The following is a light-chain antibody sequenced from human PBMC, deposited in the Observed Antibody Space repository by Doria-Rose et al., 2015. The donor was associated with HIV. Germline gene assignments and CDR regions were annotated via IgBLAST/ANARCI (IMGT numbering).Light chain of an antibody. J-gene: IGKJ5*01. CDR2: DAS. V-gene: IGKV3-20*01. CDR3: QQYGTSRGT. CDR1: QRVKSSY. Sequence: TQSPGTLSLSPGERATLSCRASQRVKSSYLAWYQQKPGQAPRLLIYDASTRATGIPDRCSGSGSGTDFTLTISSLEPEDVAVYYCQQYGTSRGTFGQGTRLEIK.